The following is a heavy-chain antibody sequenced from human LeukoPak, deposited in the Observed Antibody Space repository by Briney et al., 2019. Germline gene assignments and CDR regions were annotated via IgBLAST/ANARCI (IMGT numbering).Heavy chain of an antibody. V-gene: IGHV4-4*07. CDR2: IYTSGST. Sequence: SETLSLTCTVSGGSISSYYWSWIRQPAGKGLEWIGRIYTSGSTNYNPSLKSRVTMSVDTSKNQFSLKLSSVTAADTAVYYCARVDTYGSGSYYNPYYYGMDVWGQGTTVTVSS. CDR3: ARVDTYGSGSYYNPYYYGMDV. J-gene: IGHJ6*02. D-gene: IGHD3-10*01. CDR1: GGSISSYY.